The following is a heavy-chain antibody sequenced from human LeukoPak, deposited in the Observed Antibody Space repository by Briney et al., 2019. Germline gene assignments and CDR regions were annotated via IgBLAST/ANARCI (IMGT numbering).Heavy chain of an antibody. CDR2: ISGGGEST. CDR3: GKDGGQYSSGPEFDP. CDR1: GIVFSNTA. Sequence: GGSLRLSCAASGIVFSNTAMNWARQSPGRGLECVSAISGGGESTFYADSVKGRFTISRDNSKNMVYLQMNSLRADDTAIYYCGKDGGQYSSGPEFDPRGQGALVTVSS. J-gene: IGHJ5*02. D-gene: IGHD6-19*01. V-gene: IGHV3-23*01.